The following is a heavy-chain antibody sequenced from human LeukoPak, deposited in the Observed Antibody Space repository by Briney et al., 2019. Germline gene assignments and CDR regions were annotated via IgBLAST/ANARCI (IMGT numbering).Heavy chain of an antibody. D-gene: IGHD3-22*01. CDR1: GGSISSYY. J-gene: IGHJ3*02. Sequence: SETLSLTCTVSGGSISSYYWSWIRQPPGKGLEWIGYIYYSGSTNYNPSLESRVTISVDTSKNQFSLKLSSVTAADTAVYYCARHSSSSGYYEDAFDIWGQGTMVTVSS. V-gene: IGHV4-59*08. CDR2: IYYSGST. CDR3: ARHSSSSGYYEDAFDI.